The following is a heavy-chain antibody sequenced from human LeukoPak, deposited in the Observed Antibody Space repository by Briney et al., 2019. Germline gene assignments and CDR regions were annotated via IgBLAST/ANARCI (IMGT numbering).Heavy chain of an antibody. CDR2: INHSGST. CDR3: ARGNYDYFDS. V-gene: IGHV4-34*01. J-gene: IGHJ4*02. Sequence: SETLSLTCAVYGGSFSGYHWSWIRQPPGKGLEWIGEINHSGSTNYNPSLKSRVTISVDTSKNQFSLKLSSATAADTAVYSCARGNYDYFDSWGQGTLVTVSS. CDR1: GGSFSGYH. D-gene: IGHD1-7*01.